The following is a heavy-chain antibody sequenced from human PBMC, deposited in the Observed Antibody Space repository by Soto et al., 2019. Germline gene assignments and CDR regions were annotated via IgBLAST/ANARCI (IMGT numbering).Heavy chain of an antibody. Sequence: QVQLLQSGAEVKKLGASVKVSCQASGYTFTNFGISWVRQAPGQGLEWMGWISTYNGHTTSAQQLQGRLTMTTDTATSTASMELRSLRSDDAAVYFCARDWGQKWLAYGLDVWGQGTTVTVSS. V-gene: IGHV1-18*01. D-gene: IGHD6-19*01. J-gene: IGHJ6*02. CDR1: GYTFTNFG. CDR3: ARDWGQKWLAYGLDV. CDR2: ISTYNGHT.